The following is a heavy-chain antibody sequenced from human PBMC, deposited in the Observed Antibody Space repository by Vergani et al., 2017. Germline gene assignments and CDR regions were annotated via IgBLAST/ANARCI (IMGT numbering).Heavy chain of an antibody. CDR2: ISSSSSYT. Sequence: QVQLVESGGGLVKPGGSLRLSCAASGFTFSDYYMSWIRQAPGKGLEWVSYISSSSSYTNYADSVKGRFTISRDKAKNSLYLQMNSRRAEDTAVYYCARVLVAGYGMDVWGQGTTVTVSS. CDR3: ARVLVAGYGMDV. J-gene: IGHJ6*02. CDR1: GFTFSDYY. D-gene: IGHD6-19*01. V-gene: IGHV3-11*06.